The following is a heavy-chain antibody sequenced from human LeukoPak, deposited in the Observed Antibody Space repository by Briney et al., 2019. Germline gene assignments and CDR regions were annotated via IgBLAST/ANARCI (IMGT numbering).Heavy chain of an antibody. CDR1: GFTFSSYA. CDR3: AKDVAVAEYYFDY. D-gene: IGHD6-19*01. CDR2: ISGSGGST. Sequence: GRSLRLSCAASGFTFSSYAMSWVRQAPGKGLEWVSAISGSGGSTYYADSVKGRFTISRDNSKNTLYLQMNSLRAEDTAVYYCAKDVAVAEYYFDYWGQGTLVTVSS. V-gene: IGHV3-23*01. J-gene: IGHJ4*02.